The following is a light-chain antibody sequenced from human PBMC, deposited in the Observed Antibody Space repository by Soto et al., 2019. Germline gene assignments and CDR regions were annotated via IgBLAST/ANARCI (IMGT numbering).Light chain of an antibody. CDR1: GSDIGAYNY. V-gene: IGLV2-14*01. Sequence: QSALTQPASVSGSPGQSITISCTGSGSDIGAYNYVSWYQQHPGKAPKLLIHGVTRRPSGVSSRFSASKSAYTASLTISGLQAEDEATYFCSSFTTNYFYVFGPGTKVTVL. CDR3: SSFTTNYFYV. CDR2: GVT. J-gene: IGLJ1*01.